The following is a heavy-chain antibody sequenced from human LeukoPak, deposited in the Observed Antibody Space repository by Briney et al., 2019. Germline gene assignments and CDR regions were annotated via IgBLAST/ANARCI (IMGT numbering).Heavy chain of an antibody. CDR3: ARGWEWEQWPYYFDY. Sequence: ASVKVSCKASGYTFTSYDINWVRQATGQGLEWMGWMNPNSGNTGYAQKFQGRVTMTRNTSISTAYMELSSLRSEDTAVYYFARGWEWEQWPYYFDYWAREPWSPSPQ. CDR1: GYTFTSYD. J-gene: IGHJ4*02. V-gene: IGHV1-8*01. D-gene: IGHD6-19*01. CDR2: MNPNSGNT.